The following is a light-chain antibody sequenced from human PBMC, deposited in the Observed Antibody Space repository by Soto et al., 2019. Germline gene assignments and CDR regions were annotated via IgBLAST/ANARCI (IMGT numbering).Light chain of an antibody. CDR2: AAS. CDR3: QQLYSDVVT. Sequence: DIQLTHSPSFLSASVGDRVSITARATQGISSYLAWYQQKPGRAPKLLIYAASTLQSGVPSRFSGSGSGTEFTLTISSLQPEDFATYFCQQLYSDVVTFGRGTRLEIK. V-gene: IGKV1-9*01. J-gene: IGKJ5*01. CDR1: QGISSY.